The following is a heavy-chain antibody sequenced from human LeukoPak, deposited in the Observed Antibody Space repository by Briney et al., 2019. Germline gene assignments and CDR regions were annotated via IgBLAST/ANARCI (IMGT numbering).Heavy chain of an antibody. CDR2: ISAYNGNT. J-gene: IGHJ3*02. D-gene: IGHD1-26*01. Sequence: ASVKVSFKASGYTFTSYGISWVRQAPGQGLEWMGWISAYNGNTNYAQKLQGRVTMTTDTSTSTAYMELRSLRSDDTDVYYCARVGSGSIGDAFDIWGQGTMVTVSS. CDR3: ARVGSGSIGDAFDI. CDR1: GYTFTSYG. V-gene: IGHV1-18*01.